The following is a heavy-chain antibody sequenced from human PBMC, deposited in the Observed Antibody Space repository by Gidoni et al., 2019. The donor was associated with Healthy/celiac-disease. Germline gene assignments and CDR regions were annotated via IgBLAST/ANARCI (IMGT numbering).Heavy chain of an antibody. CDR3: ARDRGLYGMDV. CDR2: IYYSGCT. J-gene: IGHJ6*02. V-gene: IGHV4-59*01. Sequence: QVQLQVSGPGLVKPSETLSLTCTVSGGSISSYYWSWIRQPPGKGLEWIGYIYYSGCTNYNPSLKSRVTISVDTSKNQFSLKLSSVTAADTAVYYCARDRGLYGMDVWGQGTTVTVSS. D-gene: IGHD6-25*01. CDR1: GGSISSYY.